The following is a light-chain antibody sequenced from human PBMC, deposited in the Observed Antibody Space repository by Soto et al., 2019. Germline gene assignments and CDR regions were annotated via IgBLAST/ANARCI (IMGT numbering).Light chain of an antibody. CDR2: AAS. V-gene: IGKV1-33*01. CDR1: KDIKNY. J-gene: IGKJ1*01. Sequence: DIQMTQSPSSLSASVGDRVTITCQATKDIKNYLNWYQQKPGKAPKLLIYAASILETGVPSRFSGSGSGTDFTFSISSLQAEDIATYYCQHYDDLPWTFGQGTKVAIK. CDR3: QHYDDLPWT.